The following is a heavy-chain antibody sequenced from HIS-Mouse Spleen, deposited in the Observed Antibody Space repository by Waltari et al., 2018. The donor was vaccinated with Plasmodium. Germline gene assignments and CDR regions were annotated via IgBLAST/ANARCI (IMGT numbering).Heavy chain of an antibody. CDR1: GCPVRANS. D-gene: IGHD6-6*01. CDR2: IYSGGST. J-gene: IGHJ3*02. CDR3: ARGMKSSSSAFDI. Sequence: EVQLLESGGGLIQPGGSLRLSCAASGCPVRANSMNWVRQAPGKGLEWVSVIYSGGSTYYADSVKGRFTISRDNSKNTLYLQMNSLRAEDTAVYYCARGMKSSSSAFDIWGQGTMVTVSS. V-gene: IGHV3-53*01.